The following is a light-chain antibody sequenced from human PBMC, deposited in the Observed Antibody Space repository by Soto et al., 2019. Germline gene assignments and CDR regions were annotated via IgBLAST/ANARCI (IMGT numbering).Light chain of an antibody. J-gene: IGKJ5*01. CDR3: QQYNNWPPIT. CDR1: QSVRTF. CDR2: GAS. Sequence: EIVLPQSTATLSLSPGERATLSCRASQSVRTFVAWYQQRPGQPPRVLIYGASTRATGIPARFSGSASGTEFTLTIRSLQSEDFAVYYCQQYNNWPPITFGQGTRLEIK. V-gene: IGKV3-15*01.